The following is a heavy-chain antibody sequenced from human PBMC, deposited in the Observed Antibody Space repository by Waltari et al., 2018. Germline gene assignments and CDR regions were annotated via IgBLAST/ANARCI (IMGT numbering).Heavy chain of an antibody. CDR3: ARDEESGYSYGFPTYSFDY. V-gene: IGHV3-33*08. CDR2: IWVDGSNK. J-gene: IGHJ4*02. Sequence: QVQLVESGGGVVQPGRSLRLSCAASGFTFSSYGMHWVRQAPGKGLEWVAVIWVDGSNKYYADSGKGRFTISRDNSKNTLYLQMHSLRAEDTAVYYCARDEESGYSYGFPTYSFDYWGQGTLVTVSS. D-gene: IGHD5-18*01. CDR1: GFTFSSYG.